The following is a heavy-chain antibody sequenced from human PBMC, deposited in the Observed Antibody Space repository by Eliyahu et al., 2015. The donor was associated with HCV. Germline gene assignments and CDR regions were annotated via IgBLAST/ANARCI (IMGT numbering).Heavy chain of an antibody. J-gene: IGHJ4*02. CDR1: GXXFTSXY. Sequence: EVQLVQSGAEVKKPGESLKXSCKGSGXXFTSXYXGWVRQVPGKGLXWMGIXYPADSDTRFSPSFQGQVTFSADKSISTAYLQWNSLKASDTAIYFCARLGSSWYFDYWGQGTLVTVSS. D-gene: IGHD6-13*01. CDR3: ARLGSSWYFDY. V-gene: IGHV5-51*01. CDR2: XYPADSDT.